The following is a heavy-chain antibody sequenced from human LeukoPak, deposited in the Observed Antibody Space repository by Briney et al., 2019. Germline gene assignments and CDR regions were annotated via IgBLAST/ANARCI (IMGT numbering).Heavy chain of an antibody. J-gene: IGHJ4*02. CDR1: GFTFSNYD. Sequence: PGGSLRLSCAASGFTFSNYDMSWVRQVPGKGLEWVSAISAHGDDTYYIDSVRGRFTISRDNSKNTLYLQMNSLRAEDTAIYYCAKDMLGTVSDYFDDWGQGTLVTVSS. CDR3: AKDMLGTVSDYFDD. D-gene: IGHD1-7*01. V-gene: IGHV3-23*01. CDR2: ISAHGDDT.